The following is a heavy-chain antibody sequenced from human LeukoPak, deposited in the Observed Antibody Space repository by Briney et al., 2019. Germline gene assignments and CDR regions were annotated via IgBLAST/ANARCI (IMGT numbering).Heavy chain of an antibody. Sequence: SETLSLTCSVSGGSTSSYYWSWIRQPPGKRLEWIGFIYDSGSTYYNPSLKSRVTISVDTSKNQFSLKLSSVTAADTAMYYCALYSSSSDYWGQGTLVTVSS. CDR2: IYDSGST. V-gene: IGHV4-59*01. CDR3: ALYSSSSDY. D-gene: IGHD6-6*01. CDR1: GGSTSSYY. J-gene: IGHJ4*02.